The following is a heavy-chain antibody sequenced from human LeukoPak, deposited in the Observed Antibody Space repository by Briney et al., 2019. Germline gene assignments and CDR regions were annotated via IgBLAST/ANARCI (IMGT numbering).Heavy chain of an antibody. V-gene: IGHV4-39*01. CDR3: ARPSYYYGSGSYNFDY. CDR2: IYYSGST. D-gene: IGHD3-10*01. J-gene: IGHJ4*02. CDR1: GGSISSSSYY. Sequence: PSETLSLTCTVSGGSISSSSYYWGWIRQPPGKGLEWIGSIYYSGSTYYNPSLKSRVTISVDTSKNQFSLKLSSVTAADTAVYYCARPSYYYGSGSYNFDYWGQGTLVTVSS.